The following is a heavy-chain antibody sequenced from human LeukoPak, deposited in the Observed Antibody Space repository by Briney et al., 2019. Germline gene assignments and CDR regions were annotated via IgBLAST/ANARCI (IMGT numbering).Heavy chain of an antibody. D-gene: IGHD1-26*01. CDR2: IKQDENEQ. J-gene: IGHJ4*02. CDR1: GITVSRYW. V-gene: IGHV3-7*03. Sequence: GSLRLSCAASGITVSRYWMSWVRQTPGGGLEWVANIKQDENEQDYVDSVRGRFTISRDNVKNSLYLQMNSLRVEDTGLYFCATYSGVHHKTFDDWGQGTLVTVSS. CDR3: ATYSGVHHKTFDD.